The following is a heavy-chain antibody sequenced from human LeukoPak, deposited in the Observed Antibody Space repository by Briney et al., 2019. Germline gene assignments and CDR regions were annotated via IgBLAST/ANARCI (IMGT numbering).Heavy chain of an antibody. J-gene: IGHJ4*02. CDR1: GGSISSSSYY. D-gene: IGHD4-17*01. Sequence: SETLSLTCTVSGGSISSSSYYWGWIRQPPGKGLEWIGSIYYSGSTYYNPSLKSRVTISVDTSKNQFSLKLSSVTAADTAVYYCAREISGMGYGRTRYFDYWGQGTLVTVSS. CDR2: IYYSGST. CDR3: AREISGMGYGRTRYFDY. V-gene: IGHV4-39*07.